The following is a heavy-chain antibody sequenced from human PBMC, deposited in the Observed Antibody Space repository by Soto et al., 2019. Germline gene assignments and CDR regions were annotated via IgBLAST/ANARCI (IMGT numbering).Heavy chain of an antibody. CDR2: ISIRGGDE. CDR3: ARGTIVARQHLDY. J-gene: IGHJ4*02. D-gene: IGHD6-6*01. CDR1: GFTFSSYA. Sequence: QVQLVESGGGVVQPGKSLRLSCAASGFTFSSYAMHWARQAPGKGLEWVTVISIRGGDEYYAESVRGRFTISRDDSKNTLYLQMDSLRVEDTAVYYCARGTIVARQHLDYWGKGTLVTFSS. V-gene: IGHV3-30*03.